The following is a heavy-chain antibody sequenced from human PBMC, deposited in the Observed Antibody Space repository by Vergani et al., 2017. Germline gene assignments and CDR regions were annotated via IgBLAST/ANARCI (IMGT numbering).Heavy chain of an antibody. CDR2: IDHTGRP. D-gene: IGHD4-11*01. V-gene: IGHV4-34*01. CDR1: GGSFTSYH. J-gene: IGHJ6*03. Sequence: QVQLQQWGGGLLKPSETLSLTCVVNGGSFTSYHWTWIRQALGEGLEWVGDIDHTGRPDYNPPLKSRLTMAVDKSRNQFSLTLNSETATDTAIYFCARVNTETNGHLYYYYYMDVRGQGTAVTVS. CDR3: ARVNTETNGHLYYYYYMDV.